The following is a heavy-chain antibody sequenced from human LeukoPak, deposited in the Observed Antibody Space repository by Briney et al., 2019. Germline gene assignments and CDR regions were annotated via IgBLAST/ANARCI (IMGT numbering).Heavy chain of an antibody. J-gene: IGHJ3*02. CDR1: GHSLSELS. CDR3: ATGRGYISADCPDDVFEI. CDR2: FDPEDVET. Sequence: ASVTVSCKVSGHSLSELSIHWVRQVPGKGLEWMGGFDPEDVETVYAQKFQGRGTMTEDTSADTAYMELSSLGSEDTAMYYCATGRGYISADCPDDVFEIWGQGTMVTVSS. D-gene: IGHD2-15*01. V-gene: IGHV1-24*01.